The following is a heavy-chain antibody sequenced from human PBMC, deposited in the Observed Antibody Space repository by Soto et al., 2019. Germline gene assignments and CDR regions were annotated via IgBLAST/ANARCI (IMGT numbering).Heavy chain of an antibody. CDR1: GYPFTGYY. CDR3: ARGIPLHYFVVVVAAAQDYYYGMDV. V-gene: IGHV1-2*02. CDR2: INPNSGGT. Sequence: GASVKVSCKASGYPFTGYYMHWVRQAPGQGLEWMGWINPNSGGTHYAQKFQGRVTMTRDTSISTAYMGLSRLRSDDTAVYYCARGIPLHYFVVVVAAAQDYYYGMDVWGQGTTVTVSS. J-gene: IGHJ6*02. D-gene: IGHD2-15*01.